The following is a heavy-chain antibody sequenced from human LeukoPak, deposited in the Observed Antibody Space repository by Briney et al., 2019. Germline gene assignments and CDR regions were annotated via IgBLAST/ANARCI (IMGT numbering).Heavy chain of an antibody. CDR1: GFTSSNAW. J-gene: IGHJ5*02. CDR3: TTDRRT. Sequence: GRSLCPSCAASGFTSSNAWISWVRQAPGNGLGWVGRIKSKIDGGTTDYAAPVKGRFTIPRDDSKTRRYLQWDLLKTEDKAVFYCTTDRRTWGQGTLVTVSS. CDR2: IKSKIDGGTT. V-gene: IGHV3-15*01.